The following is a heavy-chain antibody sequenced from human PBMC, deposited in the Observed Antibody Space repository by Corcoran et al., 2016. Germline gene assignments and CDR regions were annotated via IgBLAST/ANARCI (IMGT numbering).Heavy chain of an antibody. CDR1: GESFSGYY. J-gene: IGHJ5*02. Sequence: QVQLQQWGAGLLKPSETLSLTCAVYGESFSGYYWSWIRQPPGKGLEWIGEINHSGTTKYHPSLKSRVTISVDTSKSQFSLKLPSMTAADTAVDYCARGGEGRRWFDPWGQGILVTGSS. CDR2: INHSGTT. D-gene: IGHD3-10*01. CDR3: ARGGEGRRWFDP. V-gene: IGHV4-34*02.